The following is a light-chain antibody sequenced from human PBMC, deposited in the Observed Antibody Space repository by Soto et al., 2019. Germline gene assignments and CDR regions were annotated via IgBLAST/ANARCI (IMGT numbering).Light chain of an antibody. Sequence: QAVVTQPPSGSGAPGQRVTISCTGSSSNIGAGYDVHWYQQLPGTAPKILIYRNSNRPSGVPDRFSGSKSGTSASLAITGLQAEDEADYYCQSYDSSLSVVFGGGTKLTVL. CDR2: RNS. V-gene: IGLV1-40*01. CDR3: QSYDSSLSVV. CDR1: SSNIGAGYD. J-gene: IGLJ2*01.